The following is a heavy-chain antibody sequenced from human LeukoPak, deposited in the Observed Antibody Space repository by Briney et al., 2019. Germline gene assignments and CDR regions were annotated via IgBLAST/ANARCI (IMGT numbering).Heavy chain of an antibody. Sequence: PEGSLRLSCAVSGFTFSNYWMSWVRQAPGKGLEWVANMKQDGSEKYYVDSVRGRFTISRDNAKNSLYSQMNSLRAEDTAVYYCARGGDYIWGSYRLYYFNYWGQGTLATVSS. J-gene: IGHJ4*02. CDR2: MKQDGSEK. CDR3: ARGGDYIWGSYRLYYFNY. D-gene: IGHD3-16*02. V-gene: IGHV3-7*03. CDR1: GFTFSNYW.